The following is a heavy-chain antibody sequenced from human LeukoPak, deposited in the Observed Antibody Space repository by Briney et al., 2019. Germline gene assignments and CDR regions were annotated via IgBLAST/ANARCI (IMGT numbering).Heavy chain of an antibody. CDR3: AKDFRSSGWYYFDY. V-gene: IGHV3-23*01. D-gene: IGHD6-19*01. CDR1: GFTFTSYS. CDR2: ISDSGIGT. J-gene: IGHJ4*02. Sequence: GGSLRLSCAVSGFTFTSYSMNWVRQAPGKGLEWVSGISDSGIGTYYADSVKGRFTISRDNSKNTLYLQMDSLRAEDTAVYYCAKDFRSSGWYYFDYWGQGTLVTVSS.